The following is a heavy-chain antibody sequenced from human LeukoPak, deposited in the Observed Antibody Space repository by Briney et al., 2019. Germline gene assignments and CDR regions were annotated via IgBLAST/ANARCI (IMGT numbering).Heavy chain of an antibody. D-gene: IGHD3-22*01. CDR3: ARSVPNYYDSRGNKGVNWFDP. CDR2: IYTSGST. CDR1: GGSISSYY. Sequence: SETLSLTCTVSGGSISSYYWSWIRQPAGKGLEWIGRIYTSGSTNYNPSLKSRVTMSVDTSKNQFSLKLSSVTAADTAVYYCARSVPNYYDSRGNKGVNWFDPWGQGTLVTVSS. V-gene: IGHV4-4*07. J-gene: IGHJ5*02.